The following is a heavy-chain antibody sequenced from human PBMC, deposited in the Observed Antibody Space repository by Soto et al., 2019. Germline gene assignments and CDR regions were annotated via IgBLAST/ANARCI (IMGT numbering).Heavy chain of an antibody. Sequence: EVQLLESGGGLVQRGGSLRLSCAASGFTFNNYAINWVRQAPGKGLEWVSGISGSGGSTYYADSVKGRFTISRDNSKNTLYLQINSLRAEDTAVYYCARIYNAYDYNYYYWGQGTLVTVSS. CDR2: ISGSGGST. J-gene: IGHJ4*02. CDR1: GFTFNNYA. D-gene: IGHD5-12*01. CDR3: ARIYNAYDYNYYY. V-gene: IGHV3-23*01.